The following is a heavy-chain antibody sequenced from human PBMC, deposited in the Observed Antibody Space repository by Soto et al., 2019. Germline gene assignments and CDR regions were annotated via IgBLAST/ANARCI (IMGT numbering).Heavy chain of an antibody. Sequence: GGSLRLSCAVSGFTVSNSWMHWVRQAPGEGLVWVSAINNDGSATFYADSVKGRFAISRDNARNTLFLQVNSLRAEDTGVYYCATTFEYWGQGTLVTVSS. V-gene: IGHV3-74*01. CDR2: INNDGSAT. J-gene: IGHJ4*02. CDR3: ATTFEY. CDR1: GFTVSNSW.